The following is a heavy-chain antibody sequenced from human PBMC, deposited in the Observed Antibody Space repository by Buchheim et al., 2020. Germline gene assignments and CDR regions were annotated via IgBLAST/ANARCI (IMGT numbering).Heavy chain of an antibody. V-gene: IGHV3-74*01. D-gene: IGHD3-16*01. CDR2: IDTDGYTA. CDR1: GFTFTRFW. Sequence: EVQLVESGGGVVQPGGSLRLSCAASGFTFTRFWTHWVRQDPGKGLVWVSRIDTDGYTATYADSVKGRFTISRDNAKNTVSPQMNSLRAEDTSIYYCASAQPWGWDYDNWGQGTL. J-gene: IGHJ4*02. CDR3: ASAQPWGWDYDN.